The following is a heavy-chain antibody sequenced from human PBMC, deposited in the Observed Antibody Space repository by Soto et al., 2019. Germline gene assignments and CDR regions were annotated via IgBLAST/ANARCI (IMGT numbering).Heavy chain of an antibody. CDR3: ARSYSSSTHYYGMDV. V-gene: IGHV1-69*13. CDR1: GGTFSSYA. Sequence: ASVKVSCKASGGTFSSYAISWVRQAPGQGLEWMGGIIPIFGTANYAQKFQGRVTITADESTSTAYMELSSLRSEDTAVYYCARSYSSSTHYYGMDVWGQGTTVTVSS. CDR2: IIPIFGTA. J-gene: IGHJ6*02. D-gene: IGHD6-13*01.